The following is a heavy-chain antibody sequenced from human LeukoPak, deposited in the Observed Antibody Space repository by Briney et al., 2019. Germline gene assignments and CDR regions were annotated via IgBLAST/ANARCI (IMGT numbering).Heavy chain of an antibody. CDR3: AKGTRTLRLGELSFDY. V-gene: IGHV3-48*03. J-gene: IGHJ4*02. D-gene: IGHD3-16*02. CDR2: ISSSGSTI. CDR1: GFTFSSYE. Sequence: GGSLRLSCAASGFTFSSYEMNWVRQAPGKGLEWVSYISSSGSTIYYADSVKGRFTISRDNAKNSLYLQMNSLRAEDTAVYYCAKGTRTLRLGELSFDYWGQGTLVTVSS.